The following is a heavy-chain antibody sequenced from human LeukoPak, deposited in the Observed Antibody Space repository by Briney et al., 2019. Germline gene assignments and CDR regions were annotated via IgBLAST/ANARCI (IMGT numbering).Heavy chain of an antibody. CDR3: ARDDPRAPDAFDI. Sequence: GGSLRLSCAASGFTFSSYWMSWVRQAPGKGLEWVANIKQDGSEKYYVDSVKGRFTISRDNAKNSLYLQMNSLRAEDTAVYYCARDDPRAPDAFDIWGQGTMVTVSS. CDR1: GFTFSSYW. CDR2: IKQDGSEK. J-gene: IGHJ3*02. V-gene: IGHV3-7*01.